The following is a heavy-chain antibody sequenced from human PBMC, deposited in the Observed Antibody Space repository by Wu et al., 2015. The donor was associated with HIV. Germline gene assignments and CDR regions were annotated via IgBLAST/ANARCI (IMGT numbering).Heavy chain of an antibody. V-gene: IGHV4-59*11. Sequence: QVQLQESGPGLVKPSETLSLTCTVSGGSISSHRWSWIRQPPGRGLEWIGYIYYSGSTNYNPSLKSRVTISVDTSKHQFSLNLSSVTAADTAVYFCARRRRGNCSGTTCYFNYYYYLDVWGKGTTVTVSS. D-gene: IGHD2-2*01. CDR2: IYYSGST. J-gene: IGHJ6*03. CDR3: ARRRRGNCSGTTCYFNYYYYLDV. CDR1: GGSISSHR.